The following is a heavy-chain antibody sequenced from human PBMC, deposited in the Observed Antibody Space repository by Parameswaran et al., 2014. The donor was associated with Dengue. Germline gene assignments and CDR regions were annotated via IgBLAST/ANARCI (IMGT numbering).Heavy chain of an antibody. Sequence: WVRQAPGQGLEWMGWINPNSGGTNYAQKFQGRVTMTRDTSISTAYMELSRLRSDDTAVYYCASWGVTVTTGSYFDYWGQGTLVTVSS. D-gene: IGHD4-17*01. V-gene: IGHV1-2*02. J-gene: IGHJ4*02. CDR2: INPNSGGT. CDR3: ASWGVTVTTGSYFDY.